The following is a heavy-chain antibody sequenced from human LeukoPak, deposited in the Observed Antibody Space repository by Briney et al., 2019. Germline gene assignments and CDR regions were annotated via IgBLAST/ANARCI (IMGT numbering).Heavy chain of an antibody. CDR2: IYYSGST. D-gene: IGHD5-12*01. V-gene: IGHV4-59*01. Sequence: SETLSLTRTVSGGSLSSYYWSWIRQPPGKGLEWIGNIYYSGSTNYNPSLKSRVTISVDTSKKQFSLKLSSVTAADTAVYYCARWRYSGYVGFDYWGQGTLVTVSS. J-gene: IGHJ4*02. CDR1: GGSLSSYY. CDR3: ARWRYSGYVGFDY.